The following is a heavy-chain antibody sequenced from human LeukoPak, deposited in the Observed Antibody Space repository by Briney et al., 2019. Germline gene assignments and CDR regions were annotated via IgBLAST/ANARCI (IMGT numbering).Heavy chain of an antibody. Sequence: ASVRVSCKASGYTFTSYGISWVRQAPGQGLEWMGWISAYNGNTNYAQKLQGRVTMTTDTSTSTAYMELRSLRSDDTAVYYCARDHYYGSGSYSDWFDPWGQGALVTVSS. CDR3: ARDHYYGSGSYSDWFDP. V-gene: IGHV1-18*01. J-gene: IGHJ5*02. CDR2: ISAYNGNT. D-gene: IGHD3-10*01. CDR1: GYTFTSYG.